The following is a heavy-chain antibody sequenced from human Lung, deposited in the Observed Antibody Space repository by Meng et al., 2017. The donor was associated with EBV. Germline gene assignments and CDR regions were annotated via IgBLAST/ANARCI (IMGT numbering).Heavy chain of an antibody. D-gene: IGHD6-13*01. J-gene: IGHJ4*02. V-gene: IGHV4-34*01. CDR2: INHSGST. CDR1: GGSFIGYY. Sequence: QVQLQPGGAGLLKPSATLSPTCAVYGGSFIGYYWSWIRQPPGKGLEWIGEINHSGSTNYNPSLKSRVTISVDTSKNQFSLKLSSVTAADTAVYYCARGSSSSWYFGYWGQGTLVTVSS. CDR3: ARGSSSSWYFGY.